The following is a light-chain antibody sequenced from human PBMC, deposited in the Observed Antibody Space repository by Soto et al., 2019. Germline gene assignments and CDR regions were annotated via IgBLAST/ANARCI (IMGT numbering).Light chain of an antibody. J-gene: IGKJ2*01. V-gene: IGKV3-15*01. Sequence: EIVMTQSPAALSVSPGERATLSCRASQSVIRNLAWYQQRPGQAPRLLIYGASTRATGIPARFIGSGSGTEFTVTISSLQSEDFAVYYCQQYNNWPPMYTFGQGTTLEIK. CDR1: QSVIRN. CDR2: GAS. CDR3: QQYNNWPPMYT.